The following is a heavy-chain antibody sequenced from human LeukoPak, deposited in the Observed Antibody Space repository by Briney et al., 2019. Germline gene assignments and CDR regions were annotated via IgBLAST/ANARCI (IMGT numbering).Heavy chain of an antibody. Sequence: PGGSLRLSCAASGFTFSNYWMSWVRQAPGKGLEWVANIKQDGSEKYYVDSVMGRFTISRDNAKNSLYLLMNSLRAEDTAVYYCATVGAGSFDILTGYYAGWHFDLWGRGTLVTVSS. D-gene: IGHD3-9*01. CDR1: GFTFSNYW. J-gene: IGHJ2*01. V-gene: IGHV3-7*01. CDR3: ATVGAGSFDILTGYYAGWHFDL. CDR2: IKQDGSEK.